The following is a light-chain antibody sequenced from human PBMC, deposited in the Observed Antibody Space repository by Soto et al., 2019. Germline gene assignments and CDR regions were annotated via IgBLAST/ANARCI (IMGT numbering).Light chain of an antibody. Sequence: EIVLTQSPATLSVSPGGRATLSCRASQSVGSKLAWYQHKPGQAPRLLIYGASTRATGIPARFSGSGSGTEFTLTISGLQSEDFAVYFCQQYDNWPPWTFGQGTKVDIK. CDR3: QQYDNWPPWT. V-gene: IGKV3-15*01. CDR2: GAS. CDR1: QSVGSK. J-gene: IGKJ1*01.